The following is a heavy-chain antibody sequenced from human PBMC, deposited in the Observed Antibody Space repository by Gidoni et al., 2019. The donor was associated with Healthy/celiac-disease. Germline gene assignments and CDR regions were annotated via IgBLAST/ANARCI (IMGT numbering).Heavy chain of an antibody. Sequence: QVQLVQSGAEVKKPGASVKVSCMASGSTFTGYYMHWVRQAPGQGLEWMGWIKPNSGGTNYAKKCKGWVTMTRETSISTAYMELSRLRSDDTAVYYCARVPIDYGDDYYYYGMDVWGQGTTVTVSS. CDR1: GSTFTGYY. J-gene: IGHJ6*02. V-gene: IGHV1-2*04. CDR2: IKPNSGGT. CDR3: ARVPIDYGDDYYYYGMDV. D-gene: IGHD4-17*01.